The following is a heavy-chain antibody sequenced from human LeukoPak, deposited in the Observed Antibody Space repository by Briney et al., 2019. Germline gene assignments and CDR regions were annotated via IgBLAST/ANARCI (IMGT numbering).Heavy chain of an antibody. CDR3: AKLGSWNEYYFDY. V-gene: IGHV3-23*01. D-gene: IGHD1-1*01. CDR2: ISDSGVST. J-gene: IGHJ4*02. CDR1: GVTFTTSI. Sequence: LPGGSLRLSCAASGVTFTTSIFHWVRQAPGKGLEWVSGISDSGVSTVYADSVKGRFTISRDDSKNTLYVQMNSLRAEDTAVYYCAKLGSWNEYYFDYWGQGTLVTVSS.